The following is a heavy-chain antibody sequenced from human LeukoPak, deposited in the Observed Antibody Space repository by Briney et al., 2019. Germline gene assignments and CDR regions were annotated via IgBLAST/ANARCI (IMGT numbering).Heavy chain of an antibody. V-gene: IGHV3-48*01. CDR2: ISSSSSTI. D-gene: IGHD3-3*01. CDR1: GFTFSSYS. J-gene: IGHJ4*02. Sequence: SGGSLRLSCAASGFTFSSYSMNWVRQAPGKGLEWVSYISSSSSTIYYADSVKGRFTISRDNAKNSLYLQMNSLRAEDTAVYYCARDFEPTIFGVVTPPYYFDYWGQGALVTVSS. CDR3: ARDFEPTIFGVVTPPYYFDY.